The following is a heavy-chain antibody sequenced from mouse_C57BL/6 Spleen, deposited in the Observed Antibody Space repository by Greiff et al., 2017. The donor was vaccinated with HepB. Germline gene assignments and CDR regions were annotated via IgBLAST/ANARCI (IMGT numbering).Heavy chain of an antibody. Sequence: QVQLQQPGAELVMPGASVKLSCKASGYTFTSYWMHWVKQRPGQGLEWIGEIDPSDSYTNYNQKFKGKSTLTVDKSSSTAYMQLSSLTSEDSAVYYCARKKDGSSPHYAMDYWGQGTSVTVSS. V-gene: IGHV1-69*01. D-gene: IGHD1-1*01. CDR2: IDPSDSYT. J-gene: IGHJ4*01. CDR3: ARKKDGSSPHYAMDY. CDR1: GYTFTSYW.